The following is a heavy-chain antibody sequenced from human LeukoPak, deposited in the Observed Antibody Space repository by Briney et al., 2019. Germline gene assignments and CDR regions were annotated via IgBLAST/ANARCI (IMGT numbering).Heavy chain of an antibody. CDR2: ISSSPTSI. Sequence: GGSLRLSCAASGFSLSIYEMNWVRQAPGKGLEWVSYISSSPTSIYYADSVRGRFTISRDNAKNSLYLQMNSLRAEDTAVYYCARKGNYGQGFDYWGQGTLVTVSS. V-gene: IGHV3-48*03. D-gene: IGHD3-10*01. CDR3: ARKGNYGQGFDY. J-gene: IGHJ4*02. CDR1: GFSLSIYE.